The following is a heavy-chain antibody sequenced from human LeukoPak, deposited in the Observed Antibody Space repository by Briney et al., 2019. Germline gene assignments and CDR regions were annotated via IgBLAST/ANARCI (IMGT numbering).Heavy chain of an antibody. D-gene: IGHD6-19*01. Sequence: SETLSLTCTVSGGSISSYYWSWIRQPAGKGLEWIGRIYTSGSTNYNPSLKSRVTISVDRSKNQFSLKLSSVTAADTAVYYCARVYPTYSSGWFFDYWGQGTLVTVSS. CDR3: ARVYPTYSSGWFFDY. J-gene: IGHJ4*02. V-gene: IGHV4-4*07. CDR1: GGSISSYY. CDR2: IYTSGST.